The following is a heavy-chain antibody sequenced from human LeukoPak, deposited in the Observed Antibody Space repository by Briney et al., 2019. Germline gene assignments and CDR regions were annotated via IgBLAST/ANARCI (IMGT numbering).Heavy chain of an antibody. D-gene: IGHD1-26*01. CDR1: GFTFSSYG. CDR2: IWYDGSSE. CDR3: ARDSVVGATFRNWFDP. V-gene: IGHV3-33*01. J-gene: IGHJ5*02. Sequence: GGSLRLSCAASGFTFSSYGMHWVRQAPGKGLDWVAVIWYDGSSEYYADSVKGRFTISRDNSKNTLYLQMNSLRAEDTAVYYCARDSVVGATFRNWFDPWGQGTLVTVSS.